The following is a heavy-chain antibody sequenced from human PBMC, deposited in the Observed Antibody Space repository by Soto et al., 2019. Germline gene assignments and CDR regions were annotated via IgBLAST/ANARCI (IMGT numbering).Heavy chain of an antibody. CDR1: GYTFTSYA. Sequence: QVQLVQSGAEEKKPGASVKVSCKASGYTFTSYAMHWVRQAPGQRLEWLGWINAGNGNTKYSQKFQGRVPITRDTSGSTANLELSSLRSEDRVVYYCSRSIVLVPALDYWGQGTLVTASS. V-gene: IGHV1-3*05. D-gene: IGHD2-21*02. J-gene: IGHJ4*02. CDR2: INAGNGNT. CDR3: SRSIVLVPALDY.